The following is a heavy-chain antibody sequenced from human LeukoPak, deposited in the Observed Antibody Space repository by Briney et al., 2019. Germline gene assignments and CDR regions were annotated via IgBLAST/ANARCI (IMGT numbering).Heavy chain of an antibody. CDR3: ARGGHDFNPFYW. CDR1: GFTFSTYA. V-gene: IGHV3-23*01. J-gene: IGHJ4*02. D-gene: IGHD2-21*02. Sequence: GALRLSLATSGFTFSTYAMGWVRQAPGKGPGGVSNIKGSGGDPFYADPRKGRFTISRDNSKNTLFLQLNSLRAEDSAVYYCARGGHDFNPFYWWGQGTLVTVSS. CDR2: IKGSGGDP.